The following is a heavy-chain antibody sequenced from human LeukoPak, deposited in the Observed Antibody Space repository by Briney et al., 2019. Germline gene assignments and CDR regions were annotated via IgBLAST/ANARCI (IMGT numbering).Heavy chain of an antibody. CDR1: GCTFTSYA. CDR3: AMSPDPFGAAAGTNWFDP. J-gene: IGHJ5*02. CDR2: IIPIFGTA. V-gene: IGHV1-69*13. Sequence: GASVKVSCKASGCTFTSYAISWVRQAPGQGLEWMGGIIPIFGTANYAQKFQGRVTITADESTSTAYMELSSLRSEDTAVYYCAMSPDPFGAAAGTNWFDPWGQGTLVTVSS. D-gene: IGHD6-13*01.